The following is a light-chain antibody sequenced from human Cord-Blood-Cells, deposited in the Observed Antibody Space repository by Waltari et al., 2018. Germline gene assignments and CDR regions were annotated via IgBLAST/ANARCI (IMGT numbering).Light chain of an antibody. CDR3: QQYYSTPQT. Sequence: DIVMTQSPDSLAVSLGERATINCKSSQSVLYSSNHKNYLAWYQQKPGQPPKLLIYWASTRESVVPDRFSGSGSGTDFTLTISSLQAEDVAVYYCQQYYSTPQTFGQGTKVEIK. V-gene: IGKV4-1*01. J-gene: IGKJ1*01. CDR1: QSVLYSSNHKNY. CDR2: WAS.